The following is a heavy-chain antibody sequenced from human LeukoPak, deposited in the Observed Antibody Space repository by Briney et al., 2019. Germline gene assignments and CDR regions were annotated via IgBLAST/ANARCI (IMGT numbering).Heavy chain of an antibody. CDR3: ARDGQRRDGYNFVDY. CDR2: IIPIFGTA. CDR1: GGTFSSXX. D-gene: IGHD5-24*01. J-gene: IGHJ4*02. Sequence: ASGGTFSSXXXXXVRQAPGQGXXXXGGIIPIFGTANYAQKFQGRVTMTTDTSTSAAYMDLRSLRSDDTAVYYCARDGQRRDGYNFVDYWGQGTLVTVSS. V-gene: IGHV1-69*05.